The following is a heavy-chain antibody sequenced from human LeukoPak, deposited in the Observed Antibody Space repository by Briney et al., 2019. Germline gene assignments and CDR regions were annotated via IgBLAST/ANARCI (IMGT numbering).Heavy chain of an antibody. J-gene: IGHJ5*02. CDR2: IYYSGST. CDR3: ARHSGGDTAMANHNWFDP. Sequence: PSETLSLTCTVSGGSISSSSYYWGWIRQPPGKGLEWIGSIYYSGSTYYNPSLKSRVTISVDTSKNQFSLKLSSVTAADTAVYYCARHSGGDTAMANHNWFDPWGQGTPVTVSS. D-gene: IGHD5-18*01. CDR1: GGSISSSSYY. V-gene: IGHV4-39*01.